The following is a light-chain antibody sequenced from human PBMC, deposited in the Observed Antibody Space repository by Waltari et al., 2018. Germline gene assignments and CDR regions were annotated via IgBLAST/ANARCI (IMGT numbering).Light chain of an antibody. J-gene: IGKJ2*01. Sequence: IQMTQSPSSLSPSVGDRLTITCQASEDIRNYLNWYQQKPGRAPKLLIYEVSNLETGVPSRFTGRGYGTDFTLTIGSLQSDDIATYYCQQYDNLPYTFGQGSKVEI. CDR2: EVS. CDR1: EDIRNY. V-gene: IGKV1-33*01. CDR3: QQYDNLPYT.